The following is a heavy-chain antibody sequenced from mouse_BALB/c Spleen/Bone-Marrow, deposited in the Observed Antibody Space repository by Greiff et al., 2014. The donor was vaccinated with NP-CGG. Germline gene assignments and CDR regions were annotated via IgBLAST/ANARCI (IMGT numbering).Heavy chain of an antibody. CDR3: ASYFYYAMDY. D-gene: IGHD1-1*01. Sequence: EVQLQQSGPGLVKPSQSLSLTCSVTGYSITSGYYWNWIRQFPGNKLEWMGYISYGGSNNYNPSLKNRISITRDTSKNQFFLKLNSVTTEDTATYYCASYFYYAMDYWGQGTSVTVSS. CDR2: ISYGGSN. CDR1: GYSITSGYY. J-gene: IGHJ4*01. V-gene: IGHV3-6*02.